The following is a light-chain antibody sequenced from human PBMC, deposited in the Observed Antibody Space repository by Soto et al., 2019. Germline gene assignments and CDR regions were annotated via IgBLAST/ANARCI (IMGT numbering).Light chain of an antibody. CDR2: EVS. CDR3: SSYTTSYTLV. CDR1: SSDVGGYNY. J-gene: IGLJ1*01. V-gene: IGLV2-14*01. Sequence: SVLTQPPSASGSPGQSVTISCTGTSSDVGGYNYVSWYQQHPGKAPKLMIYEVSKRPAGVSNRFSGSKSGNTASLTISGLQAEDEADYYCSSYTTSYTLVFGTGTKVT.